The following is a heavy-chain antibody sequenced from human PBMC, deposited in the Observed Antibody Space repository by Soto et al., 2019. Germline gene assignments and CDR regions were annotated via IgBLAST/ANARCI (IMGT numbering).Heavy chain of an antibody. D-gene: IGHD1-1*01. J-gene: IGHJ4*02. CDR2: IFSNDEK. CDR3: ARLENSLNYFDY. CDR1: GFSLSNAAMG. V-gene: IGHV2-26*01. Sequence: QVTLKESGPVLVKPTETLTLTCTVSGFSLSNAAMGVSWIRQPPGKALECLAHIFSNDEKSYSTSLKTRLTISRDTSKSQVVLTMTNMDPVDTGTYYCARLENSLNYFDYWGQGALVTVSS.